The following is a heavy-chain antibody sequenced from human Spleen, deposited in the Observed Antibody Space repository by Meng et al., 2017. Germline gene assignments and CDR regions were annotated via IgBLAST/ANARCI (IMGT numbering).Heavy chain of an antibody. D-gene: IGHD3-22*01. CDR2: VYYSGNT. CDR3: ARDKRWLSTTRYFDY. J-gene: IGHJ4*02. CDR1: GDSVSSGSYY. V-gene: IGHV4-61*01. Sequence: SETLSLTCTVSGDSVSSGSYYWSWIRQPPGRALEWIGYVYYSGNTNYSPSLKSRVTISVDTSKNQFSLKLSSVTAADTAVYYCARDKRWLSTTRYFDYWGQGTLVTVSS.